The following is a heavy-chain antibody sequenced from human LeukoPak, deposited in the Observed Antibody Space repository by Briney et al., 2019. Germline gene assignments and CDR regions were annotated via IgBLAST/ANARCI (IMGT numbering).Heavy chain of an antibody. J-gene: IGHJ6*03. CDR3: ARDGQVASSYGYYYYYMDV. D-gene: IGHD5-18*01. V-gene: IGHV1-46*01. CDR2: INPSGGST. Sequence: ASVKVSCKASGYTFTTYYMHWVRQATGQGLEGMGIINPSGGSTSYAQKFQGRDTMTRDASPRTVYMELSSLRSEDRAVYHCARDGQVASSYGYYYYYMDVWGKGTTVTVSS. CDR1: GYTFTTYY.